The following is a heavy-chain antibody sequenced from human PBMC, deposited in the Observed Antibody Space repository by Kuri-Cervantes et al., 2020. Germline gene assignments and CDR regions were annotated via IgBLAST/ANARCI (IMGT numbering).Heavy chain of an antibody. D-gene: IGHD6-19*01. CDR1: GFTFSDYY. J-gene: IGHJ4*02. Sequence: GGSLRLSCAASGFTFSDYYMNWVRQAPGKGLEWVSSISSSSTIYYADSVKGRFTISRDNSKNTLYLQMNSLRAEDTAVYYCARGIAVAGLDYWGQGTLVTVSS. CDR2: ISSSSTI. V-gene: IGHV3-69-1*01. CDR3: ARGIAVAGLDY.